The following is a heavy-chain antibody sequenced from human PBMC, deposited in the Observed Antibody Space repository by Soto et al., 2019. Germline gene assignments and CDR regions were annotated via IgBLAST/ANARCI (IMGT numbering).Heavy chain of an antibody. CDR1: GYSFTSYW. CDR3: ARSVYSSGWYLRT. CDR2: IYPGDSDT. V-gene: IGHV5-51*01. Sequence: GESLKISCKGSGYSFTSYWIGLVRQMPGKGLEWMGIIYPGDSDTRYSPSLQGQVTISADKSISTAYLQWSSLKASDTAMYYCARSVYSSGWYLRTWGQGTMVTVSS. J-gene: IGHJ3*01. D-gene: IGHD6-19*01.